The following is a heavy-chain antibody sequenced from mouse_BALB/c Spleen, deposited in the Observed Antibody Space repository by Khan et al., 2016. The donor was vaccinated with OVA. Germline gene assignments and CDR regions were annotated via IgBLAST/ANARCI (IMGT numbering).Heavy chain of an antibody. CDR3: GRDGAYYRDDGGFAY. V-gene: IGHV1-4*01. Sequence: VELVESGAELARPGASVKMSCKASGYTFTSYTIHWIKQRPGQGLEWIGYINPSSGYTNYNQKFKDKATLTADKSSTTAYMQLSSLTSDDSAVYFCGRDGAYYRDDGGFAYWGQGTLVTVSA. CDR1: GYTFTSYT. J-gene: IGHJ3*01. CDR2: INPSSGYT. D-gene: IGHD2-14*01.